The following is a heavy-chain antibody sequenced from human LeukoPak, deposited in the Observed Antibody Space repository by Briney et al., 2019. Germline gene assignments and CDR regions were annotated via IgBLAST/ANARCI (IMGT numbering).Heavy chain of an antibody. D-gene: IGHD1-1*01. CDR1: GFSFTSYA. Sequence: PGGSLRLSCSASGFSFTSYAMNWVRQAPGKGLEWVSSITTGSSYIYYADLVRGRFSVSRDNAKNSLYLEMNSLRAEDTAVYYCARVEATTARSYHYYYMDVWGKGTTVTVSS. J-gene: IGHJ6*03. CDR3: ARVEATTARSYHYYYMDV. CDR2: ITTGSSYI. V-gene: IGHV3-21*06.